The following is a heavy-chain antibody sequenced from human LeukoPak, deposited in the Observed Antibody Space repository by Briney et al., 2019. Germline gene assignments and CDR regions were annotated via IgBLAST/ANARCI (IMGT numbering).Heavy chain of an antibody. D-gene: IGHD3-10*01. V-gene: IGHV3-53*01. CDR3: ARVGGH. CDR2: IYSGGST. CDR1: GFTFSSYW. J-gene: IGHJ4*02. Sequence: GGSLRLSCAASGFTFSSYWMSWVRQAPGKGLESVSVIYSGGSTYYADSVRGLFTISRDNSKNTLYLQMNSLRVEDTAVYYCARVGGHWGQGTLVTVSS.